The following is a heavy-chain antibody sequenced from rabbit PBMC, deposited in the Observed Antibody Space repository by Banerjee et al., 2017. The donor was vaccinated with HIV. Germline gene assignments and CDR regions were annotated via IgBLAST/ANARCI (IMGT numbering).Heavy chain of an antibody. D-gene: IGHD6-1*01. J-gene: IGHJ4*01. CDR3: VRDAGYAAYGYVDLNL. CDR2: INTISGDT. CDR1: GFSFSNGYV. Sequence: QEQLEESGGDLVKPEGSLTLTCTASGFSFSNGYVMCWVRQAPGKGLEWIACINTISGDTVYATWAKGRFTISKASWTTVTLQMTSLTAADTASYFCVRDAGYAAYGYVDLNLWGQGTLVTVS. V-gene: IGHV1S45*01.